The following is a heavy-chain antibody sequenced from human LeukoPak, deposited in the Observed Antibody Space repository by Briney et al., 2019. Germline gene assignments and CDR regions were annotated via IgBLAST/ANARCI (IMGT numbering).Heavy chain of an antibody. Sequence: SDTLSLTCTVSGGSISSYYWSWIRQPAGKGLEWIGRIYTSGSTNYNPSLKSRVTISVDKSKNHFSLKLRSVTAADTAVYYCATTRLGYCSSSTCPHFDYWGQGTLVTVSS. CDR2: IYTSGST. D-gene: IGHD2-2*01. J-gene: IGHJ4*02. CDR1: GGSISSYY. CDR3: ATTRLGYCSSSTCPHFDY. V-gene: IGHV4-4*07.